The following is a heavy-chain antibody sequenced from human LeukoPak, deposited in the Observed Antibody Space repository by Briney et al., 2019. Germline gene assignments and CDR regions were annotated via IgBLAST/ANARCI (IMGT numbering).Heavy chain of an antibody. J-gene: IGHJ4*02. CDR3: ARRAGAYSHPYDY. V-gene: IGHV3-53*01. CDR1: GFTFSSNS. Sequence: GGSLRLSCAASGFTFSSNSMSWVRQAPGKGLEWVSFIYSGTIHYSYSVKGRFTISIDNSKNTLYLQMNSLRAEDTAVYYCARRAGAYSHPYDYWGQGTLVTVSS. D-gene: IGHD4/OR15-4a*01. CDR2: IYSGTI.